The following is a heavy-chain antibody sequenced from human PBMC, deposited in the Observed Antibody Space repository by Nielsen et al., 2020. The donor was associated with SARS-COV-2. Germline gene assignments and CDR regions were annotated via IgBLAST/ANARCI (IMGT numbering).Heavy chain of an antibody. V-gene: IGHV3-73*01. Sequence: GESLKISCAVSGISFSGSGIHWARQASGKGLEWIGRIRSKANNYATAYGGSVEGRFTISRDDSKSMAYLQMNRLQAEDTAVYYCSMLTTSGWYWGQGTLVTVSS. CDR2: IRSKANNYAT. D-gene: IGHD6-19*01. CDR1: GISFSGSG. J-gene: IGHJ4*02. CDR3: SMLTTSGWY.